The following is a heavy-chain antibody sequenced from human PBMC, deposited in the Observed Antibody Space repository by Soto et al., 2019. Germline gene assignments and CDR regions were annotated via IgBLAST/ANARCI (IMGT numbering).Heavy chain of an antibody. V-gene: IGHV4-59*01. CDR3: ARAFRGTGLDY. CDR1: GGSISSYY. Sequence: SETLSLTCTVSGGSISSYYWSWIRQPPGKGLEWIGYIYYSGSTNYNPSLKSRVTISVDTSKNQFSLKLSSVTAADTAVYYCARAFRGTGLDYWGQGTLVTVSS. J-gene: IGHJ4*02. CDR2: IYYSGST. D-gene: IGHD1-1*01.